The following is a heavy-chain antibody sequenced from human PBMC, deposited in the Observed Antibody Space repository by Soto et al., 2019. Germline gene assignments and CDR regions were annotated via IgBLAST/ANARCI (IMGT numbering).Heavy chain of an antibody. Sequence: QVQLQESGPGLVKPSETLSLTCTVSGGSISSYYWSWIRQPPGKGLEWIGYIYYSGSTNYNPSLKSRVTISVDTSKNQCSLKLSSVTAADTAVYYCARDLGAAAHSSGWFDPWGEGTLVTVS. V-gene: IGHV4-59*01. D-gene: IGHD6-13*01. CDR3: ARDLGAAAHSSGWFDP. CDR2: IYYSGST. CDR1: GGSISSYY. J-gene: IGHJ5*02.